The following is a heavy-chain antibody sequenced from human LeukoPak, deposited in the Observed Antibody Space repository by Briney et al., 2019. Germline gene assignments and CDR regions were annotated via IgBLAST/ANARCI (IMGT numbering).Heavy chain of an antibody. CDR1: GFTFSSYG. CDR3: AKDVSLQSSWVNY. V-gene: IGHV3-30*18. J-gene: IGHJ4*02. CDR2: ISYDVSNK. D-gene: IGHD6-13*01. Sequence: GGSLRLSCAASGFTFSSYGMHWVRQAPGKGLEWVAVISYDVSNKYYADSVKGRFTISRDNSKNTLYLQMDSLRVEDTAAYYCAKDVSLQSSWVNYWGQGTLVTVSS.